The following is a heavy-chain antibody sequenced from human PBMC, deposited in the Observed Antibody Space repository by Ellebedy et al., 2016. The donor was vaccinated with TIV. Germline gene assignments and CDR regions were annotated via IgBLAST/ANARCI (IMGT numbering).Heavy chain of an antibody. CDR1: GFTFSSYW. CDR2: INSGGNSI. D-gene: IGHD3-10*01. Sequence: GESLKISCAASGFTFSSYWMHWVRQAPGKGLVWVSRINSGGNSISYADSVKDRFTISRDNAKNTLFLQMNSLRAEDTAVHYCARSLDYYGPRYHLDYWGQGTLVTVSS. CDR3: ARSLDYYGPRYHLDY. J-gene: IGHJ4*02. V-gene: IGHV3-74*01.